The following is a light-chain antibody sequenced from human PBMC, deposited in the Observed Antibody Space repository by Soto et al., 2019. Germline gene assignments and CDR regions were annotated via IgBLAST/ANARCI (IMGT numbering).Light chain of an antibody. J-gene: IGKJ4*01. CDR1: QSVSSY. CDR3: QQRSQWPLT. CDR2: DAT. Sequence: EIVLTQSPATLSLSPGERATLSCRASQSVSSYLGWYQRKPGQAPRLVIDDATNRATGIPARFSGSGSGTDFTLTISSLEPEDFAVYYCQQRSQWPLTFGGGTKVEIK. V-gene: IGKV3-11*01.